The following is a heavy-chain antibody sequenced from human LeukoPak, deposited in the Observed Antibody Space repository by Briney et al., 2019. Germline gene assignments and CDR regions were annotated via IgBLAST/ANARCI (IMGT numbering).Heavy chain of an antibody. J-gene: IGHJ2*01. Sequence: GESLKLSCKASRYKFTTYWIGWVRQMPGEGLEWMGIIYPADSDTAYSPPFQGQVTFSADKSISTAYLQWTSLKASDTAMYYCARRGGDGLWYFDLWGRGTLVTVSS. V-gene: IGHV5-51*03. CDR2: IYPADSDT. CDR3: ARRGGDGLWYFDL. D-gene: IGHD2-21*02. CDR1: RYKFTTYW.